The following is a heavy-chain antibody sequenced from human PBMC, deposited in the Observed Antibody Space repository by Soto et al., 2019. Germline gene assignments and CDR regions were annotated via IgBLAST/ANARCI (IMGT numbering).Heavy chain of an antibody. CDR1: GYTFTSYA. D-gene: IGHD2-15*01. Sequence: QVPLVQSGAEVKKPGASVKVSCKASGYTFTSYAMHWVRQAPGQRLEWMGWINAGNGNTKYSQKFQGRVTITRDTSASTAYMELSSLRSEDTAVYYCASTGPCSGGSCYYFDYWGQGTLVTVSS. CDR3: ASTGPCSGGSCYYFDY. V-gene: IGHV1-3*01. CDR2: INAGNGNT. J-gene: IGHJ4*02.